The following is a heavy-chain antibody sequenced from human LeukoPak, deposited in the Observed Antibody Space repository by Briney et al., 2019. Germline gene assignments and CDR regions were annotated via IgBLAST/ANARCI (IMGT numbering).Heavy chain of an antibody. V-gene: IGHV3-7*01. D-gene: IGHD2-15*01. CDR3: ARDGYCSGGSCPQTAYYYYYMDV. J-gene: IGHJ6*03. CDR1: GFSFSSYW. Sequence: GGSLRLSCAASGFSFSSYWMSWVRQAPGKGLEWVAYINQGGSEKYYVDSVKGRFTISRDDAKNSLYLQMNSLRAEDTAVYYCARDGYCSGGSCPQTAYYYYYMDVWGKGTTVTVSS. CDR2: INQGGSEK.